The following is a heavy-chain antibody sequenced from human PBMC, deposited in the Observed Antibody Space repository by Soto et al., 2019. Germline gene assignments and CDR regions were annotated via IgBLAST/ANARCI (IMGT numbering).Heavy chain of an antibody. D-gene: IGHD3-22*01. J-gene: IGHJ6*02. Sequence: QPGGSLRLSCTASGFHFSDYVVHWVRQSPGRGLEWMAFISFDGSNEYYADFVKGRFTISRDNSKNMIYQQLNSLRADDAAVYFCAREGYYDSRGYYSGIDVWGQGTTVTVSS. V-gene: IGHV3-30-3*01. CDR2: ISFDGSNE. CDR3: AREGYYDSRGYYSGIDV. CDR1: GFHFSDYV.